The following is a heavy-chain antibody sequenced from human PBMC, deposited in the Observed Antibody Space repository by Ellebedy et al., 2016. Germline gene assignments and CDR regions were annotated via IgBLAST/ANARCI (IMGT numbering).Heavy chain of an antibody. D-gene: IGHD3-16*02. CDR2: IDHLGST. CDR3: ARVAVWGSYRFDY. CDR1: GGSISSYY. Sequence: GSLRLSXTVSGGSISSYYWSWIRQPPGKGLEWIGDIDHLGSTSYNPSLNSRVTISVDTSKNQFSLKLSSVTAADTAVYYCARVAVWGSYRFDYWGQGTLVTVSS. J-gene: IGHJ4*02. V-gene: IGHV4-59*08.